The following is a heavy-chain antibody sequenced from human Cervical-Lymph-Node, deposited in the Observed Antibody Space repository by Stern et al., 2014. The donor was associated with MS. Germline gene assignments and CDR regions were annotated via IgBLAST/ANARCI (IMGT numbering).Heavy chain of an antibody. D-gene: IGHD2-21*02. CDR2: IDWDGDK. J-gene: IGHJ4*02. CDR1: GFSLSTSGVC. V-gene: IGHV2-70*01. CDR3: ARGDCFSYFFDS. Sequence: QVTLRESGPALVKPRQTLTLTCTFSGFSLSTSGVCVSWIRQPPGQALEWLALIDWDGDKYYSTSLKTRLAVSKDDSKNQVVLTMASMGPVDTATYFCARGDCFSYFFDSWGQGTLVTVSS.